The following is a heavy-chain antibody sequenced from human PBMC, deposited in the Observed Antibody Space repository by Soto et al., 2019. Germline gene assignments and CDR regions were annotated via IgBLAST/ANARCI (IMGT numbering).Heavy chain of an antibody. Sequence: QLQLQESGSRLVKPSQTLSLTCAVSGGSISSGGYSWSWIRQPPGKGLEWIGYIYHSGSTYYNPSLKIRVTISVDRSKNQFSLKLSSVTAADTAVYYCARGPPFGYWGQGTLVTVSS. J-gene: IGHJ4*02. D-gene: IGHD3-10*01. V-gene: IGHV4-30-2*01. CDR3: ARGPPFGY. CDR2: IYHSGST. CDR1: GGSISSGGYS.